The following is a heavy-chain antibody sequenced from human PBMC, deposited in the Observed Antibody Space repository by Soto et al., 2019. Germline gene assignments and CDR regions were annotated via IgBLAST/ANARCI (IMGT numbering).Heavy chain of an antibody. CDR2: ISYDGSNK. J-gene: IGHJ6*02. CDR1: GFTFSSYA. CDR3: ARGPQLLWFGELLFPYGMDV. D-gene: IGHD3-10*01. V-gene: IGHV3-30-3*01. Sequence: GGSLRLSCAASGFTFSSYAMHWVRQAPGKGLEWVAVISYDGSNKYYADSVKGRFTISRDNSKNTLYLQMNSLRAEDTAVYYCARGPQLLWFGELLFPYGMDVWGQGTTVTVSS.